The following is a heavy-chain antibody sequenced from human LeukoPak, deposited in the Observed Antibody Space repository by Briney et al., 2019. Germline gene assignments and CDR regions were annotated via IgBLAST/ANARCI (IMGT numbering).Heavy chain of an antibody. CDR2: ISSDGSST. D-gene: IGHD6-6*01. CDR3: ARDQRVTGRPDIDY. J-gene: IGHJ4*02. CDR1: GFTFRNHW. V-gene: IGHV3-74*03. Sequence: GGSLRLSCAASGFTFRNHWIHWVRQTPGKGLVWVSRISSDGSSTTYADSVKGRFTISRDNAKNTLYLQMNNLRAEDTAMYYCARDQRVTGRPDIDYWGQGTLVIVSS.